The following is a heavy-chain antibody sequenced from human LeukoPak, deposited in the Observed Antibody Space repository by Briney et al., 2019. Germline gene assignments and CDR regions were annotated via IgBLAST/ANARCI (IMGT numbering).Heavy chain of an antibody. CDR2: ISYDGINK. D-gene: IGHD6-13*01. V-gene: IGHV3-30-3*01. CDR1: GFTFSNYV. CDR3: TTQRRIAAAGRGLRAFDI. Sequence: GGSLRPSCAASGFTFSNYVMYWVRQAPGKGLEWVAVISYDGINKYYADSVKGRFTISRDNSKNTLYLQMNSLKTEDTAVYYCTTQRRIAAAGRGLRAFDIWGQGTMVTVSS. J-gene: IGHJ3*02.